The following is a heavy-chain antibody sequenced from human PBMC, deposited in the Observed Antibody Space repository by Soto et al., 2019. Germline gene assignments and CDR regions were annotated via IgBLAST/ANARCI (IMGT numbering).Heavy chain of an antibody. CDR3: ARDRIAVEFDY. D-gene: IGHD6-19*01. CDR1: GYTFTGYY. V-gene: IGHV1-2*02. J-gene: IGHJ4*02. CDR2: INPNSGGT. Sequence: AASVKVSCKASGYTFTGYYMHWLRQSPGQGLEWMGWINPNSGGTNYAQKFQGRVTMTRDTSISTAYMELSRLRSDDTAVYYCARDRIAVEFDYWGQGTLVTVSS.